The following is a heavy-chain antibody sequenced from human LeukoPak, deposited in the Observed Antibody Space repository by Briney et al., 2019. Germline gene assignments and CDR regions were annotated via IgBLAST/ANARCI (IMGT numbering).Heavy chain of an antibody. V-gene: IGHV3-11*01. D-gene: IGHD3-10*01. J-gene: IGHJ4*02. CDR3: AREGHTYGSDY. CDR2: VSQSGNII. Sequence: GGSLRLSCAASGFTFNDYYMSWIRQAPGKGLEWISYVSQSGNIIYYADSVKRRFTVSRDNGKNSLYLQMNSLRAEDTAMYYCAREGHTYGSDYWGQGTLVTVSS. CDR1: GFTFNDYY.